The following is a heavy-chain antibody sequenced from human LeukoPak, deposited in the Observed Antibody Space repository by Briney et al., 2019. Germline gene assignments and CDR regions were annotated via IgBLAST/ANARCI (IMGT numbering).Heavy chain of an antibody. V-gene: IGHV4-38-2*01. CDR2: IYHSGST. Sequence: SETLSLTCAVSGYSISSGYYWGWIRQPPGKGLEWIGSIYHSGSTYYNPSLKSRVTISVDTSKNQFSLKLSSVSAADTDVYYCARQALRFLEWFQGPYFDYWGQGTLVTVSS. D-gene: IGHD3-3*01. J-gene: IGHJ4*02. CDR3: ARQALRFLEWFQGPYFDY. CDR1: GYSISSGYY.